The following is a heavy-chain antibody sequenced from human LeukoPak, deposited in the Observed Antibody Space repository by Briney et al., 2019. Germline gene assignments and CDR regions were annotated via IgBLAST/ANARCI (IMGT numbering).Heavy chain of an antibody. CDR2: INPNSGGT. CDR1: GYTFTGYY. V-gene: IGHV1-2*02. D-gene: IGHD2-2*01. Sequence: GASVKVSCKASGYTFTGYYMHWVRQAPGQGLEWMGWINPNSGGTNYAQKFQGRVNMTRDTSISTAYMELSRLRSDDTAVYYCASFDIVVPHDAFDIWGQGTMVTVSS. CDR3: ASFDIVVPHDAFDI. J-gene: IGHJ3*02.